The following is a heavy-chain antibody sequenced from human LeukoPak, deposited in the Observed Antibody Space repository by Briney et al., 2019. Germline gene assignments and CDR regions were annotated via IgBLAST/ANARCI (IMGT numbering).Heavy chain of an antibody. J-gene: IGHJ4*02. CDR2: ISSSSTYI. Sequence: GGSLRLSCAASGFTFSDYYMSWIRRAPGKGLEWVSSISSSSTYIYYADSVKGRFTISRDNAKNSLYLQMNSLRAEDTAVYYCAKDVGAYYYDSSGVTNDYWGQGTLVTVSS. CDR3: AKDVGAYYYDSSGVTNDY. D-gene: IGHD3-22*01. V-gene: IGHV3-11*06. CDR1: GFTFSDYY.